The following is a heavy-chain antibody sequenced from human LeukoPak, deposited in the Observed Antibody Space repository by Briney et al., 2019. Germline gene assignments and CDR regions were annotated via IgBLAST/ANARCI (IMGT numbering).Heavy chain of an antibody. D-gene: IGHD1-20*01. Sequence: SETLSLTCTVSGASISYYYWSWIRQPAGKGLEWIGRIYGSGSTNYNPSLKSRVTISVNESKNQFSLKLTSVTAADTAVYYCARNTLTGRDSFDYWGQGTLVTVSS. CDR1: GASISYYY. V-gene: IGHV4-4*07. CDR2: IYGSGST. CDR3: ARNTLTGRDSFDY. J-gene: IGHJ4*02.